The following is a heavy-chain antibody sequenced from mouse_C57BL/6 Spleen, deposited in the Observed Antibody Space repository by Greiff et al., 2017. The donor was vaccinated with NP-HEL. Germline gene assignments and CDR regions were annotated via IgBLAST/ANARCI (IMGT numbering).Heavy chain of an antibody. CDR1: GYTFTDYN. V-gene: IGHV1-22*01. Sequence: EVQLQESGPELVKPGASVKMSCKASGYTFTDYNMHWVKQSHGKSLEWIGYINPNNGGTSYNQKFKGKATLTVNKSSSTAYMELRSLTSEDSAVYYCARDDGYYVYFDYWGQGTTLTVSS. D-gene: IGHD2-3*01. CDR2: INPNNGGT. CDR3: ARDDGYYVYFDY. J-gene: IGHJ2*01.